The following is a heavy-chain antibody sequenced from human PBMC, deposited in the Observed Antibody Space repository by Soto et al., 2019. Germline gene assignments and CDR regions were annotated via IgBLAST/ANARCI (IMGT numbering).Heavy chain of an antibody. CDR1: GYSFTSYW. V-gene: IGHV5-51*01. CDR3: TRSLSSSYCGVPYYFDY. J-gene: IGHJ4*02. CDR2: IYPGDSET. Sequence: GESLKISCKGSGYSFTSYWIGWVRQMPGKGLEWMGIIYPGDSETRYSPSFQGQVTISAAKSISTAYLQWSSLKASDSAMYYCTRSLSSSYCGVPYYFDYWGQGTLVTVSS. D-gene: IGHD6-6*01.